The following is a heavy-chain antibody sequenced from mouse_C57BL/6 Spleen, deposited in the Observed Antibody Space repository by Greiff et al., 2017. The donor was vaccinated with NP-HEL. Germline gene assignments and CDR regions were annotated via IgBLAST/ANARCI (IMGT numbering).Heavy chain of an antibody. V-gene: IGHV1-55*01. J-gene: IGHJ4*01. D-gene: IGHD2-2*01. CDR3: ARNFPYGYDGQLYAMDY. Sequence: QVQLQQPGAELVKPGASVKMSCKASGYTFTSYWITWVKQRPGQGLEWIGDIYPGSGSTNYNEKFKSKATLTVDTSSSTAYMQLSSLTSEDSAVYYCARNFPYGYDGQLYAMDYWGQGTSVTVSS. CDR1: GYTFTSYW. CDR2: IYPGSGST.